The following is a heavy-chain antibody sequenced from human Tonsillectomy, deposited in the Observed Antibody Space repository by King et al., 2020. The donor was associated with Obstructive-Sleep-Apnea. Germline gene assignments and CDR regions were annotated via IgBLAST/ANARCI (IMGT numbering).Heavy chain of an antibody. CDR1: GFTFSTYS. Sequence: EVQLVESGGGLVKPGGSLRLSCAASGFTFSTYSMNWVRQAPGKGLEWVSSISSSSSNIYYADSVKGRFTISRDNAKNSLYLQMDSLRAADTAVYDCARDEERAVAGTGNFYYYYYNMDVWGQGTTVTVSS. CDR3: ARDEERAVAGTGNFYYYYYNMDV. CDR2: ISSSSSNI. V-gene: IGHV3-21*01. D-gene: IGHD6-19*01. J-gene: IGHJ6*02.